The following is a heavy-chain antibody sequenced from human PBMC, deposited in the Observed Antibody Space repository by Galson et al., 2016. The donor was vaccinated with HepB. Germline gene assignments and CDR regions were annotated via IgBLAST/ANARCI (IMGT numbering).Heavy chain of an antibody. V-gene: IGHV3-7*03. J-gene: IGHJ5*02. D-gene: IGHD2-8*01. Sequence: SLRLSCAGSGLTFSNNWMTWVRQAPGRGLEWVAYINQDGSNKAYVGSVKGRFTVSRDNAKNSLYLQMNSLRVEDTDVYYCAVYGNTRPSRSFGPWGQGTLVTVSS. CDR3: AVYGNTRPSRSFGP. CDR2: INQDGSNK. CDR1: GLTFSNNW.